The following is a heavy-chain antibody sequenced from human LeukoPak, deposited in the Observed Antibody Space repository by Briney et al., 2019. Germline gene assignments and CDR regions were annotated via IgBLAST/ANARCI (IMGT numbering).Heavy chain of an antibody. CDR1: GSPFTSYW. D-gene: IGHD5-24*01. CDR2: IYPGDSDT. CDR3: ARQRDGYSFDY. J-gene: IGHJ4*02. Sequence: GESLKISFKASGSPFTSYWIAWVRQMPGKGREWMGIIYPGDSDTRYSPSFQGQVTISADKSSNTASLQWSSLKASDTAMYYCARQRDGYSFDYWGQGTLVTVSS. V-gene: IGHV5-51*01.